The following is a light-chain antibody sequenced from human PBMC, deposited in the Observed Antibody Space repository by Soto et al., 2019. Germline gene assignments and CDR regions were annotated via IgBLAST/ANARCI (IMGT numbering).Light chain of an antibody. CDR3: CSYAGSSTLYV. CDR2: EVS. CDR1: SSDVGSYNL. Sequence: QSVRTQPASVSGSPGQSSTISYTGTSSDVGSYNLVSWYQQHPGKAPKLMIYEVSKRPSGVSNRFSGSTSGNTASLTISGLQAEDEADYYCCSYAGSSTLYVFGTGTKVTVL. V-gene: IGLV2-23*02. J-gene: IGLJ1*01.